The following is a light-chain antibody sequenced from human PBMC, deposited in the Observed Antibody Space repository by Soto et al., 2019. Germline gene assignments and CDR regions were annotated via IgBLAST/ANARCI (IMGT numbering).Light chain of an antibody. V-gene: IGLV1-40*01. CDR1: RSNIGAGYD. Sequence: QSVLTQPPSVSGAPGQRVTISCTGSRSNIGAGYDVHWYQQLPGTAPKLLIHGNNNRPSGVPDRFTGSKSGTSASLAISGLQAEDEAEYYCQSYDSSLSGSVFGGGTQLTVL. CDR3: QSYDSSLSGSV. CDR2: GNN. J-gene: IGLJ7*01.